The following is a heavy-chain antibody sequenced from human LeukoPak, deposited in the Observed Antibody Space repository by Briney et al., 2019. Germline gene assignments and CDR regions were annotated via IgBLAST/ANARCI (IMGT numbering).Heavy chain of an antibody. J-gene: IGHJ4*02. CDR3: AKVAGSGSYYNGFDS. D-gene: IGHD3-10*01. CDR2: ISGSGGSE. Sequence: PGGSLRLSCAASGFTFNNNAMSRVRQAPGKGLEWVSGISGSGGSEYYADSVKGGFTISRYISKDTLYLEMNSLRAEDTAVYYCAKVAGSGSYYNGFDSWGQGTLVTASS. V-gene: IGHV3-23*01. CDR1: GFTFNNNA.